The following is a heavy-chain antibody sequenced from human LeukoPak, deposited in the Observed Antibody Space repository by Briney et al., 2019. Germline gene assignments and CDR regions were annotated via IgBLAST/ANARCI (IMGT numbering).Heavy chain of an antibody. D-gene: IGHD3-9*01. V-gene: IGHV1-2*02. CDR3: ARGSGYFDWLSPYYYGMDV. CDR2: INPNSGGT. J-gene: IGHJ6*02. Sequence: ASVKVSCKASGYTFTGYYMHWVRQAPGQGLEWMGWINPNSGGTNYAQKFQGRVTMTRDTSISIAYMELSRLRSDDTAVYYCARGSGYFDWLSPYYYGMDVWGQGTTVTVSS. CDR1: GYTFTGYY.